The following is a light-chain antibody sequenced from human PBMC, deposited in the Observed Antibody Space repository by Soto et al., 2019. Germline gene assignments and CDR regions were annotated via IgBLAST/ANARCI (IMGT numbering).Light chain of an antibody. CDR1: SSDVGGCNC. V-gene: IGLV2-14*01. CDR2: EVN. CDR3: SSFTTTRTYV. Sequence: QSALTQPASVSGSPGQSITISCTGTSSDVGGCNCVSWYQQHPGKAPKLMIYEVNNRPSGVSNRFSGSKSGNAASLTISGLQAEDEADYYCSSFTTTRTYVFGTGTKVDRP. J-gene: IGLJ1*01.